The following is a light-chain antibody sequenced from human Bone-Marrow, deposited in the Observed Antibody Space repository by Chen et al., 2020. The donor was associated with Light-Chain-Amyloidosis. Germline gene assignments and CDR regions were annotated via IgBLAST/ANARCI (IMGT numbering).Light chain of an antibody. Sequence: SYVLTQPSSVSAPPGQTATIACGGNNIGSTSVHWYQQTPGQAPLLVVYDDSYRPSGIPERLSGSNSGNTATLTISRGEAGDEADYYCQVWDRSSDRPVFGGGTKLTVL. CDR3: QVWDRSSDRPV. V-gene: IGLV3-21*02. J-gene: IGLJ3*02. CDR2: DDS. CDR1: NIGSTS.